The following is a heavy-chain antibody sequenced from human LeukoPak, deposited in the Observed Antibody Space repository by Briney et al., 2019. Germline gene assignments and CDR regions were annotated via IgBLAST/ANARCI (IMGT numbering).Heavy chain of an antibody. Sequence: GASVKVSCKASGYTFTGYYMHWVRQAPGQGLEWMGWINPNSGGTNYAQKFQGRVTMTRDTSISTAYMELSRLRSDDTAVYYCARGDLTVPVLFDPWGQGTLVTVSS. CDR2: INPNSGGT. D-gene: IGHD2-8*01. CDR1: GYTFTGYY. V-gene: IGHV1-2*02. J-gene: IGHJ5*02. CDR3: ARGDLTVPVLFDP.